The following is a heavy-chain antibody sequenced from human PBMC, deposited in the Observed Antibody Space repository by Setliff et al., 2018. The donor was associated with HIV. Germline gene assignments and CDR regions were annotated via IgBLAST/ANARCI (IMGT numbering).Heavy chain of an antibody. Sequence: LSLTCTVSGGSISSGTYYMSWIRQVPGKGLEWVSYISRGGSTIYYADSVKGRFTISRDNAKNSLYLQMNSLRAEDTAVYYCARVPRGYSYGYYYYYMDVWGKGTTVTVSS. D-gene: IGHD5-18*01. CDR2: ISRGGSTI. V-gene: IGHV3-11*04. J-gene: IGHJ6*03. CDR3: ARVPRGYSYGYYYYYMDV. CDR1: GGSISSGTYY.